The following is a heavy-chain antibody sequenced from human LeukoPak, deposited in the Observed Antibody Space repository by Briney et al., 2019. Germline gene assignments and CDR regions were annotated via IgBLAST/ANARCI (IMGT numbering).Heavy chain of an antibody. V-gene: IGHV4-61*02. CDR2: IYTSGST. CDR3: ARESRYCSGGSCYPRIYYFDY. J-gene: IGHJ4*02. CDR1: GGSISSSSYY. Sequence: SSETLSLTCTVSGGSISSSSYYWGWIRQPAGKGLEWIGRIYTSGSTNYNPSLKSRVTMSVDTSKNQFSLKLSSVTAADTAVYYCARESRYCSGGSCYPRIYYFDYWGQGTLVTVSS. D-gene: IGHD2-15*01.